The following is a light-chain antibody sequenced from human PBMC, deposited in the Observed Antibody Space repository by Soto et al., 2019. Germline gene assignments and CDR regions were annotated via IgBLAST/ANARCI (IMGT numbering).Light chain of an antibody. CDR1: QSVSSSY. CDR3: QQYGSSGT. V-gene: IGKV3-20*01. CDR2: GAS. J-gene: IGKJ1*01. Sequence: IVLTQSPGTLSLSPGERATLSCRASQSVSSSYLAWYQQKPGQAPSLLIYGASSRPTGIPDRFSGSGSGTDFTLTISRLEPEDFAVYYCQQYGSSGTFGQGTKVDIK.